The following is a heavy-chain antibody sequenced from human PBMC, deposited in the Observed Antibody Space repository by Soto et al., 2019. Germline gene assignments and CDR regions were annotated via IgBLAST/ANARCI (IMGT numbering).Heavy chain of an antibody. J-gene: IGHJ6*02. CDR1: GGTFGSYA. CDR3: ARSQGSSTTLQIYYYYSYGMDV. Sequence: QVQLVQSGAEVKKPGSSVKVSCKASGGTFGSYAISWVRQSPGQGLEWMGGIIPIPGTANYAQKFQGRVTIAADESTSKAYMELSSLRSDDTAVYYCARSQGSSTTLQIYYYYSYGMDVWGQGTTVTVSS. CDR2: IIPIPGTA. V-gene: IGHV1-69*01. D-gene: IGHD2-2*01.